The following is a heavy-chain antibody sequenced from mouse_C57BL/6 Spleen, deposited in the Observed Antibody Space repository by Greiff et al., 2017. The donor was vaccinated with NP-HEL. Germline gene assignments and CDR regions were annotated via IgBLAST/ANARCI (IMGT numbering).Heavy chain of an antibody. Sequence: EVQLQQSGPELVKPGASVKISCKASGYTFTDYYMNWVKQSPGKSLEWIGDINPNNGGTSYIQKFKGKATLTVDKSSSTAYMELRSLTSEDSAVYYCARWRRQLRPVYFDYWGQGTTLTVSS. V-gene: IGHV1-26*01. CDR3: ARWRRQLRPVYFDY. CDR2: INPNNGGT. D-gene: IGHD3-2*02. J-gene: IGHJ2*01. CDR1: GYTFTDYY.